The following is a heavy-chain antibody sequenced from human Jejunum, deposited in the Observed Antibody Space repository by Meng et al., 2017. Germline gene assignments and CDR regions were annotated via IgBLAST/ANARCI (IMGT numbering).Heavy chain of an antibody. CDR1: GPTVNNPNW. J-gene: IGHJ4*02. CDR3: AKAAAYNLDY. CDR2: ICHTGST. D-gene: IGHD5-24*01. Sequence: LQESGPGLGQPPSPLSLPGAVSGPTVNNPNWSRWVRQSPEKGLEWIDEICHTGSTNYNPSLKSRVTISIDKSKTLLSLNLRSVTAADTSVYYCAKAAAYNLDYWGQGTLVTVFS. V-gene: IGHV4-4*03.